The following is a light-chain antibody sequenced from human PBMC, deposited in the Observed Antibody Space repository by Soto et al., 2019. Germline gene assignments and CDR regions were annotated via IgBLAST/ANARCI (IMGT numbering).Light chain of an antibody. Sequence: EIVLTDGRRTLSFSPGERATLSCRASQSVGSDYVAWYQHRPGQAPRLLFSGIFRRATGIPDRFSGSGSGTDFTLTINRLEPEDFAVYYCQQFGSSPRTFGQATTV. CDR2: GIF. CDR1: QSVGSDY. CDR3: QQFGSSPRT. V-gene: IGKV3-20*01. J-gene: IGKJ1*01.